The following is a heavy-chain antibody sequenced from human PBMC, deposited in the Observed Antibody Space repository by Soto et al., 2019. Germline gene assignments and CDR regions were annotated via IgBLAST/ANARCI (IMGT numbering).Heavy chain of an antibody. CDR2: IKHDTSEA. Sequence: GGSLRLSCAASGFKFSDYWMSWVRQAPGKGLEWVGNIKHDTSEAHYADSVKGRFTITRDNIKNFLFLQMRDLRADDTASYYCARDGLLFLGPYRPSRFDYCGLGALVTVSS. J-gene: IGHJ4*02. V-gene: IGHV3-7*03. D-gene: IGHD3-16*02. CDR1: GFKFSDYW. CDR3: ARDGLLFLGPYRPSRFDY.